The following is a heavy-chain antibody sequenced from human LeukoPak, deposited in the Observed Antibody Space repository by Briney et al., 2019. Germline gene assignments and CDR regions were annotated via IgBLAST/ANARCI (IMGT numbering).Heavy chain of an antibody. CDR2: ISGSGGST. CDR3: AKGLSSYSGYGSY. Sequence: GGSLRLSCAASGFTFSSYAMSWVRQAPGEGLEWVSAISGSGGSTYYADSVKGRFTISRDNSKNTLYLQMNSLRAEDTAVYYCAKGLSSYSGYGSYWGQGTLVTVSS. CDR1: GFTFSSYA. D-gene: IGHD5-12*01. V-gene: IGHV3-23*01. J-gene: IGHJ4*02.